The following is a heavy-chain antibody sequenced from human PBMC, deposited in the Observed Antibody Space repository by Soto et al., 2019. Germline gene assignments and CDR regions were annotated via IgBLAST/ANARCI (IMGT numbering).Heavy chain of an antibody. CDR1: GGSIGSSSYY. V-gene: IGHV4-39*01. CDR2: IYYSGST. D-gene: IGHD2-2*02. J-gene: IGHJ4*02. Sequence: SETLSLSCTVSGGSIGSSSYYWGWIRQPPGKGLEWIGSIYYSGSTYYNPSLKSRVTISVDTSKNQFSLKLSSVTAADTAVYYCARLDQDIVVVPAAILGVYYFDYWGQGTLVTVSS. CDR3: ARLDQDIVVVPAAILGVYYFDY.